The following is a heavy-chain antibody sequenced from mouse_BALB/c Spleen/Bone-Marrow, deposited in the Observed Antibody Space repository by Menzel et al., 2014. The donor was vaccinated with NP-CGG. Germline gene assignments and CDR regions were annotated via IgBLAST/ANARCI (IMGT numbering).Heavy chain of an antibody. V-gene: IGHV1-69*02. CDR3: ARWGYLDY. D-gene: IGHD3-1*01. J-gene: IGHJ2*01. CDR2: IDPSDSYI. CDR1: GYTFTRFY. Sequence: QVQLQQSGAEFAKPGASVRLSCKASGYTFTRFYIHWVKQRPGQDLEWIGEIDPSDSYISYNQKFKGKATLTVDKSSSTAYMQLSSLTSEDSALYYCARWGYLDYWGQGTTLTVSS.